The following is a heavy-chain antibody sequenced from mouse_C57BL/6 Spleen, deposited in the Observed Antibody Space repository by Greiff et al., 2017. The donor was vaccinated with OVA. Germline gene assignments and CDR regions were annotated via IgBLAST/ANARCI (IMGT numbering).Heavy chain of an antibody. CDR3: ARDLTLRRGY. V-gene: IGHV3-6*01. J-gene: IGHJ3*01. Sequence: EVKLQESGPGLVKPSQSLSLTCSVTGYSITSGYYWNWIRQFPGNKLEWMGYISYDGSNNYNPSLKNRISITRDTSKNQFFLKLNSVTTEDTATYYCARDLTLRRGYWGQGTLVTVSA. CDR1: GYSITSGYY. CDR2: ISYDGSN. D-gene: IGHD3-2*02.